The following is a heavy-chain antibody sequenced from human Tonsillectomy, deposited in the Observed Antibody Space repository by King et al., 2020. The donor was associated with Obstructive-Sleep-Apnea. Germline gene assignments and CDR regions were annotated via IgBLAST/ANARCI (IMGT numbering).Heavy chain of an antibody. CDR1: GGSLSGYY. V-gene: IGHV4-34*01. J-gene: IGHJ4*02. CDR2: INDSGST. CDR3: ASGHCSGGSCFQVDY. Sequence: VQLQQWGAGLLKPSETLSLTCAVYGGSLSGYYWSWIRQPPGKGLEWIGGINDSGSTNYNPSLKSRVTISVDTSKNQFSLKLSSVTAADTAVYYCASGHCSGGSCFQVDYWGQGTLVTVSS. D-gene: IGHD2-15*01.